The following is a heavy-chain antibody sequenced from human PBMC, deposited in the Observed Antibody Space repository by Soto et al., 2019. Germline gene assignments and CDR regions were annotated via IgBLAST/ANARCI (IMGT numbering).Heavy chain of an antibody. CDR1: GSTFPSYG. Sequence: QVQLVQSGAEVKKPGASVKVSWKASGSTFPSYGISWVRQAPGQGLERMGWIRTYNGNKKYAQKLQGRVTMTTDTATSTAYMGLRSLRSDDTAVFCCAREMVRGVGSDYWGQGTLVTVSS. CDR2: IRTYNGNK. CDR3: AREMVRGVGSDY. J-gene: IGHJ4*02. D-gene: IGHD3-10*01. V-gene: IGHV1-18*01.